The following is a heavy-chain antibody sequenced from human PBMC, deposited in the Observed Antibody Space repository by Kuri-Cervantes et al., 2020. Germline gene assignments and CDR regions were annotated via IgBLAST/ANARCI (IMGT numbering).Heavy chain of an antibody. CDR3: ARDQTYGDYSSYYYYGMDV. J-gene: IGHJ6*02. CDR1: GFTFSSYW. V-gene: IGHV3-7*01. D-gene: IGHD4-17*01. CDR2: IKQDGSEK. Sequence: GESLKISCAASGFTFSSYWMSWVRQAPGKGLEWVANIKQDGSEKYYVDSVKGRFTISRDNSKNTPYLQMNSLRAEDTAVYYCARDQTYGDYSSYYYYGMDVWGQGTTVTVSS.